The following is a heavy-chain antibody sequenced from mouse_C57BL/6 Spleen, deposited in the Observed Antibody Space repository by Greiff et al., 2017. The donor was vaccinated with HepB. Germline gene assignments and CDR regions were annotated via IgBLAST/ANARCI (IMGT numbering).Heavy chain of an antibody. D-gene: IGHD2-5*01. J-gene: IGHJ4*01. CDR3: AVYYSNYDAMDY. V-gene: IGHV1-55*01. CDR2: IYPGSGST. Sequence: QVQLQQPGAELLKPGASVKMSCKASGYTFTSYWITWVKQRPGQGLEWIGDIYPGSGSTNYNEKFKSKATLTVDTSSSTAYMQLSSLTSEDSAVYYCAVYYSNYDAMDYWGQGTSVTVSS. CDR1: GYTFTSYW.